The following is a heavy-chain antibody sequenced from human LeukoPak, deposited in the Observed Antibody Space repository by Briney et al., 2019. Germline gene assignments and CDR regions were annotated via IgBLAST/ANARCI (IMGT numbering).Heavy chain of an antibody. CDR1: GGSISSSNW. V-gene: IGHV4-4*02. D-gene: IGHD5-24*01. CDR3: ARDCRDGYNDAFDI. J-gene: IGHJ3*02. CDR2: IYHSGST. Sequence: PSGTLSLTCAVSGGSISSSNWWSWVRQPPGKGLEWIGEIYHSGSTNYNPSLKSRGTISVDKSKNQFSLKLSSVTAADTAVYYCARDCRDGYNDAFDIWGQGTMVTVSS.